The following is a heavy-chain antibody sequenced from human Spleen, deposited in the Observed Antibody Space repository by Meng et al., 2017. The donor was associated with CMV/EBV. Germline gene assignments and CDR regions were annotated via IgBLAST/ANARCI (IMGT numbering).Heavy chain of an antibody. CDR3: ARFPGDRYYYHGMDV. D-gene: IGHD2-21*02. V-gene: IGHV3-21*01. Sequence: GESLKISCAASGFTFSSYSMTWVRQATGKGLEWVSSISRGSDYIYYADSVKGRFTISRDNAQNSLYLQMNSLRAEDTAVYYCARFPGDRYYYHGMDVWGQGTTVTVSS. CDR1: GFTFSSYS. J-gene: IGHJ6*02. CDR2: ISRGSDYI.